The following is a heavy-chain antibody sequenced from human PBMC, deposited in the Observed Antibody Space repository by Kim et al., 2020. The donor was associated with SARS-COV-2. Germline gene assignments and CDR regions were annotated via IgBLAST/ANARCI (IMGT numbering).Heavy chain of an antibody. CDR3: ARVGSSGSYRARWFDP. CDR1: GFTFSDYY. J-gene: IGHJ5*02. D-gene: IGHD3-10*01. V-gene: IGHV3-11*01. Sequence: GGSLRLSCAASGFTFSDYYMSWIRQAPGKGLEWVSYISSSGSTIYYADSVKGRFTISRDNAKNSLYLQMNSLRAEDTAVYYCARVGSSGSYRARWFDPWGQGTLVTVSS. CDR2: ISSSGSTI.